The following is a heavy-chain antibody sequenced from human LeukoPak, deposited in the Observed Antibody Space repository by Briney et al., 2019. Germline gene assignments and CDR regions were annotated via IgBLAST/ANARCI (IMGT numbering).Heavy chain of an antibody. Sequence: ASVKVSCKASGGTFSSYAISWVRQAPGQGLEWMGGIIPIFGTANYAQKLQGRVTMTTDTSTSTAYMELRSLRSDDTAVYYCARAARDYYDSSGYYYVLSVFDFDYWGQGTLVTVSS. CDR3: ARAARDYYDSSGYYYVLSVFDFDY. V-gene: IGHV1-69*05. D-gene: IGHD3-22*01. CDR1: GGTFSSYA. J-gene: IGHJ4*02. CDR2: IIPIFGTA.